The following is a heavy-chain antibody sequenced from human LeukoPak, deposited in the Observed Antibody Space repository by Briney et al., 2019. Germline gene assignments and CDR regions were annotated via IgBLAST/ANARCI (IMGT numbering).Heavy chain of an antibody. J-gene: IGHJ4*02. CDR3: AKRGGYSGSYCYFDY. D-gene: IGHD1-26*01. Sequence: PSETLSLTRTVSLGSIISYFWCWIRQPPRKGVERIGSSYYSGSTNYNPSLKGRFTNSVDTSKNPFSLNLSCVTAADTAVYYCAKRGGYSGSYCYFDYWGQGTLVTVSS. CDR1: LGSIISYF. V-gene: IGHV4-59*01. CDR2: SYYSGST.